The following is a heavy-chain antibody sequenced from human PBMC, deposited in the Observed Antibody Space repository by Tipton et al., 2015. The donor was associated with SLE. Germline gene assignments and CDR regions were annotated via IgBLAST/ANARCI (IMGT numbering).Heavy chain of an antibody. J-gene: IGHJ5*02. D-gene: IGHD6-13*01. CDR1: GGSFSSGSYH. CDR2: MFSSGTT. CDR3: ARQGSSRSTNWFDP. V-gene: IGHV4-61*09. Sequence: TLSLTCIVPGGSFSSGSYHWSWIRQPAGKGLEWIGQMFSSGTTNYNPSLKSRVTVSVDTSKSQFSLDLNSVTAADTAVYYCARQGSSRSTNWFDPWGQGTLVTVSS.